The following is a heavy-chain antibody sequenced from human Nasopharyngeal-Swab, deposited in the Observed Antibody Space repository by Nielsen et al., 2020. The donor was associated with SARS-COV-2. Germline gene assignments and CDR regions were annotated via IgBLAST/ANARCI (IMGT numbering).Heavy chain of an antibody. CDR1: GFSVSGNY. Sequence: ESLKISCAASGFSVSGNYMTWVRQAPGKGLEWVSVIFVDGNTYHADSVKGRFIISRDTSKNTLYLQMNSLRADDTAVYYCASDSGRYRGSWAYFDYWGQGTLVTVSS. CDR3: ASDSGRYRGSWAYFDY. V-gene: IGHV3-53*01. D-gene: IGHD6-13*01. J-gene: IGHJ4*02. CDR2: IFVDGNT.